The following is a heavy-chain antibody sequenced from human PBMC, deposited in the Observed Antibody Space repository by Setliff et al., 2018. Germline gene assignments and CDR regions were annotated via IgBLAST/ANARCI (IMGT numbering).Heavy chain of an antibody. D-gene: IGHD3-10*01. CDR3: ARGHTKVSTGY. CDR2: ITRSGDAM. Sequence: PGGSLRLSCAASGFTFTNYAIIWIRQAPGRGLEWVSYITRSGDAMYYTDSVKGRFTISRDNAKNSLYLQMNSLRAEDTAVYYCARGHTKVSTGYWGQGTLVTVSS. V-gene: IGHV3-11*01. CDR1: GFTFTNYA. J-gene: IGHJ4*02.